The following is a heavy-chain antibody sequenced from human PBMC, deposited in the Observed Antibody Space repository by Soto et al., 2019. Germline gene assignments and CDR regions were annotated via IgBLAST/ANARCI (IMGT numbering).Heavy chain of an antibody. CDR1: GFSLTTSGAS. D-gene: IGHD2-21*01. Sequence: QITLKESGPTLVKPTQTLTLTCSFSGFSLTTSGASVAWMRQFPGKAPEWLALIFWDDDRRYSPSLRTRLTITKDAPRNQVVLTMTNMDPVDTATYFCAHSVNFGIAGAQFFDHWGQGILVTVSS. CDR3: AHSVNFGIAGAQFFDH. CDR2: IFWDDDR. J-gene: IGHJ4*02. V-gene: IGHV2-5*02.